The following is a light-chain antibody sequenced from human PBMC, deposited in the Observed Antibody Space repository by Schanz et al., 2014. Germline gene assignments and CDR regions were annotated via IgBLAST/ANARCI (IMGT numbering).Light chain of an antibody. V-gene: IGKV3-20*01. CDR1: QSVGSRS. J-gene: IGKJ4*01. CDR3: QQYGSSPLT. CDR2: GTS. Sequence: EIVLSQSPDTLSLSPGERATLSCRASQSVGSRSLAWYQQKPGQPPRLLIYGTSIRATGIPARFSGRGSGTDFTLTISRLEPEDFAVYYCQQYGSSPLTFGGGTKVEIK.